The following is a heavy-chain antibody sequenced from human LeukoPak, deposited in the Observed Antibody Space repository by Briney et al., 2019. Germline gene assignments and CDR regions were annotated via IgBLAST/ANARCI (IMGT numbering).Heavy chain of an antibody. J-gene: IGHJ4*02. CDR3: ARRLLGSTAAFDH. CDR2: ISSDGSTD. CDR1: GFLFRNYA. Sequence: GGSLILFCVGSGFLFRNYAIHWVRQSPGKGVEWVAVISSDGSTDYYAGDVKGHVTVSRDNSKNTVYLQMNSLRDDNTAVYHCARRLLGSTAAFDHWGQGTQVTVSS. D-gene: IGHD6-13*01. V-gene: IGHV3-30*04.